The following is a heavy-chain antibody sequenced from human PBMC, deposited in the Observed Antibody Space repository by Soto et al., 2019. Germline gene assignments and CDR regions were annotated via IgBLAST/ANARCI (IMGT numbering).Heavy chain of an antibody. V-gene: IGHV3-64D*06. CDR2: ISSNGGST. CDR1: GFTFSSYA. Sequence: EVQLVESGGGLVQPGGSLRLSCSASGFTFSSYAMHWVRQAAGKGLEYVSVISSNGGSTYYADSVKGRFTISRDNSKNTLYLQMSSLRAEDTAVYYCGKTGYSGYDWDYWGQGTLVTVSS. D-gene: IGHD5-12*01. J-gene: IGHJ4*02. CDR3: GKTGYSGYDWDY.